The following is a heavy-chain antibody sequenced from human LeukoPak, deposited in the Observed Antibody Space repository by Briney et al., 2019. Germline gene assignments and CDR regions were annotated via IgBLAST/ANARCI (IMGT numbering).Heavy chain of an antibody. J-gene: IGHJ4*02. V-gene: IGHV3-23*01. CDR1: GFTFSSYA. CDR3: ATQIDYDFWSGYYGY. D-gene: IGHD3-3*01. CDR2: INGSGGST. Sequence: GGSLRLSCAASGFTFSSYAMSWVRRAPGKGLEWVSAINGSGGSTYYADSVKGRFTISRDNSKNTLYLQMNSLRAEDTAVYYCATQIDYDFWSGYYGYWGQGTLVTVSS.